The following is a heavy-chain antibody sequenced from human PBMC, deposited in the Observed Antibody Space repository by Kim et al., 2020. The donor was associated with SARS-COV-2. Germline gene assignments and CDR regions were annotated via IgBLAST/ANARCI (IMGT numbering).Heavy chain of an antibody. CDR2: INPNSGGT. V-gene: IGHV1-2*02. CDR1: GYTFTGYY. CDR3: ARVPYCGGDCSSNAIDY. J-gene: IGHJ4*02. D-gene: IGHD2-21*02. Sequence: ASVKVSCKASGYTFTGYYMHWVRQAPGQGLEWMGWINPNSGGTNYAQKFQGRVTMTRDTSISTAYMELSRLRSDDTAVYYCARVPYCGGDCSSNAIDYWGQGTLVTVSS.